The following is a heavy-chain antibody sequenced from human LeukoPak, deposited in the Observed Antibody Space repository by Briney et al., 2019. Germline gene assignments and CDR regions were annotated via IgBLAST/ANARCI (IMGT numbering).Heavy chain of an antibody. D-gene: IGHD5-24*01. J-gene: IGHJ4*02. CDR3: ARVGDGYKYDD. CDR2: VSGSGNT. V-gene: IGHV3-23*01. CDR1: GFNFSTYA. Sequence: PGGSLRLSCVGSGFNFSTYAMTWVRQVPGEGLEWVSAVSGSGNTFYADSVKGRFTISRDNSKNTLYLQMNSLRAEDTAVYFCARVGDGYKYDDWGQGTLVTVSS.